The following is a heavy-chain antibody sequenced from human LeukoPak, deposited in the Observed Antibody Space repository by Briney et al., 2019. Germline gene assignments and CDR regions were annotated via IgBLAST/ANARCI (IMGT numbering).Heavy chain of an antibody. D-gene: IGHD4/OR15-4a*01. CDR1: GYYFTGHY. Sequence: ASVKVSCKASGYYFTGHYMHWVRQAPGQGLEWMGWINPDSGGTDFPQKFQGRVTLTRDTSINTAYMELSRLRSDDTAIYYCARELANGRADYWGQGTPVTVSS. CDR2: INPDSGGT. V-gene: IGHV1-2*02. J-gene: IGHJ4*02. CDR3: ARELANGRADY.